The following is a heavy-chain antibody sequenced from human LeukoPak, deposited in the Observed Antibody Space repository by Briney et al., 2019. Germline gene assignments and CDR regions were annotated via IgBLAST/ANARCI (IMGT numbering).Heavy chain of an antibody. CDR2: IKQDGSER. CDR3: ARDGAYSYGYFDY. J-gene: IGHJ4*02. CDR1: GFTFSSYS. D-gene: IGHD5-18*01. V-gene: IGHV3-7*01. Sequence: GGSVRLSCAASGFTFSSYSMNWVRQAPGKGLEWVANIKQDGSERYYVDSVKGRFTISRDIAKNSLLLQMNSLRAEDTAVYYCARDGAYSYGYFDYWGQGTLVIVTS.